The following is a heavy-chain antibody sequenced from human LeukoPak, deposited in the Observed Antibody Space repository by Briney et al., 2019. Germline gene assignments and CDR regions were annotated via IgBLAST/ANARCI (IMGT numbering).Heavy chain of an antibody. CDR3: ARSGYGDYDY. CDR2: IHSNPKTI. J-gene: IGHJ4*02. D-gene: IGHD4-17*01. Sequence: PGGSLRLSCEPSGFTLRVYQMRWVRQAPGKVLEWVAYIHSNPKTIYYADSAKGRFTISRDNAKNSLYLQMNSLRVDDTAVYYCARSGYGDYDYWGQGTRVTVSS. CDR1: GFTLRVYQ. V-gene: IGHV3-11*01.